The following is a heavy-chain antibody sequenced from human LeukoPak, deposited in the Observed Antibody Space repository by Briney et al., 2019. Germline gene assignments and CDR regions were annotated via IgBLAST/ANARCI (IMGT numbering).Heavy chain of an antibody. CDR1: GFSFSTYA. CDR3: AKFTTVDDFWPTSTHKYFDY. V-gene: IGHV3-23*01. D-gene: IGHD3-3*01. J-gene: IGHJ4*02. Sequence: GGSLRLSCAGSGFSFSTYAMSWVRQAPGKGLEWVSGISGAGTGTYYADSVKGRFTISRDNSKNTLYLQMSSLGAEDTAVYYCAKFTTVDDFWPTSTHKYFDYWAREPWSPSPQ. CDR2: ISGAGTGT.